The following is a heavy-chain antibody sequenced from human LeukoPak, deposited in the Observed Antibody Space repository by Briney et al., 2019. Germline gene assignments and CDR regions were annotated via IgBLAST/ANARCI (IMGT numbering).Heavy chain of an antibody. Sequence: GASAKVSCKASGYTFTSYYMHWVRQAPGQGLEWMGIINPSGGSTSYAQKFQGRVTVTRDMSTSTVYMELSSLRSEDTAVYYCAREGQLVPYYYYYMDVWGKGTTVTVSS. CDR2: INPSGGST. D-gene: IGHD6-6*01. J-gene: IGHJ6*03. CDR1: GYTFTSYY. V-gene: IGHV1-46*01. CDR3: AREGQLVPYYYYYMDV.